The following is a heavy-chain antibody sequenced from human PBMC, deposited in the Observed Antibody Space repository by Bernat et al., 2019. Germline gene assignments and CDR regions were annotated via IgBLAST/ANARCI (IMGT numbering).Heavy chain of an antibody. V-gene: IGHV3-33*08. D-gene: IGHD6-19*01. CDR3: ARERPYIAVAGPLDY. Sequence: QVQLVESGGGVVQPGRSLRLSCAASGFTFSSYGMHWVRQAPGKGLEWVAVIWYDGSNKYYADSVKGRFTISRDNSKNTLYLQMNSLRAEDTAVYYCARERPYIAVAGPLDYWGQGTLVTVSS. CDR2: IWYDGSNK. CDR1: GFTFSSYG. J-gene: IGHJ4*02.